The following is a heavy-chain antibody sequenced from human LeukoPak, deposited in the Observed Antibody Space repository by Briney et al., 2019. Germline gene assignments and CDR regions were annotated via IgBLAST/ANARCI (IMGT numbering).Heavy chain of an antibody. Sequence: PGGSLRLSCAASGFTVSSNYMNWVRQAPGKGLEWVSLIYSGGSTHYADSVKGRFTISRDNSKSTLYLQMNSLRAEDTAVYYCAKDLNRGYTYVLPFFDYWGQGTLVTVSS. CDR2: IYSGGST. D-gene: IGHD5-18*01. V-gene: IGHV3-53*01. CDR1: GFTVSSNY. J-gene: IGHJ4*02. CDR3: AKDLNRGYTYVLPFFDY.